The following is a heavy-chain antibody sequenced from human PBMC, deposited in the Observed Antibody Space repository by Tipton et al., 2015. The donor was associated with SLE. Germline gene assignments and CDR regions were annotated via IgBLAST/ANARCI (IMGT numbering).Heavy chain of an antibody. CDR2: ISTYTGNT. CDR3: TVGAYFYYFDY. Sequence: QVQLVPSGAEVKKPGASVKVSCKASGYTLTSYGISWVRQAPGQGLEWMGWISTYTGNTNYAQKLQGRVTMTTDTSTNTAYMELRSLRSDDTAVYYCTVGAYFYYFDYWGQGTLVTVSS. CDR1: GYTLTSYG. D-gene: IGHD2/OR15-2a*01. J-gene: IGHJ4*02. V-gene: IGHV1-18*01.